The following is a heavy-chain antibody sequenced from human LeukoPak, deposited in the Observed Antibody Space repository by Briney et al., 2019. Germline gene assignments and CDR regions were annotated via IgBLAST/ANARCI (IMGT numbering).Heavy chain of an antibody. J-gene: IGHJ4*02. CDR2: ISGSGGST. V-gene: IGHV3-23*01. Sequence: TGGSLRLSCAASRFTFSSYAMSWVRQAPGKGLEWVSGISGSGGSTYYADSVRGRFTISRDDSKNTLYLQMNSLRAEDTAVYYCARDSGYSGYDYTPIDYWGQGTLVTVSS. D-gene: IGHD5-12*01. CDR1: RFTFSSYA. CDR3: ARDSGYSGYDYTPIDY.